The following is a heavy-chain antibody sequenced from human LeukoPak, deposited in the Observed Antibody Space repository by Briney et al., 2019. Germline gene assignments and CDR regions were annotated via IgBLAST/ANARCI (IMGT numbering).Heavy chain of an antibody. CDR1: GFTFSYYW. D-gene: IGHD3-10*01. CDR3: VRDWFGEHI. CDR2: ITGDGSTT. Sequence: GGSLRLSCAASGFTFSYYWMYWVRQAPGKGLVWVSHITGDGSTTSYADSVKGRFTISRDNAKNTLYLQMNSLRVEDTAVYYCVRDWFGEHIWGQGTLVTVSS. J-gene: IGHJ4*02. V-gene: IGHV3-74*01.